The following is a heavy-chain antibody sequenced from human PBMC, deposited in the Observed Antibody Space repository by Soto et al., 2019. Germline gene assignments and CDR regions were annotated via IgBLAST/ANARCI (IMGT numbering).Heavy chain of an antibody. D-gene: IGHD4-17*01. CDR1: GFTVSSNS. CDR3: ARDYGDYGWFDP. Sequence: EVQLVESGGGLVQPGGSLRLSCAASGFTVSSNSMSWVRQAPGKGLEWVSVIYSGGSTYYADSVEGRFTISRDNSKPTLYLQMISLRAEDTAVYYCARDYGDYGWFDPWGQGTLVTVSS. CDR2: IYSGGST. J-gene: IGHJ5*02. V-gene: IGHV3-66*01.